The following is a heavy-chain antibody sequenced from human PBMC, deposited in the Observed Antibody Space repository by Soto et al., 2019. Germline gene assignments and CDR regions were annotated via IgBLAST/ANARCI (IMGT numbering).Heavy chain of an antibody. D-gene: IGHD6-13*01. CDR2: ISGSGGST. CDR3: AKDQGSSWYEIDY. J-gene: IGHJ4*02. V-gene: IGHV3-23*01. CDR1: GFTFINYA. Sequence: GGSLRVSCAASGFTFINYAVTWVRQAPGKGLEWVSTISGSGGSTYYADSVKGRFTISRDNSKNTLYLQMNSLRAEDTAVYYCAKDQGSSWYEIDYWGQGP.